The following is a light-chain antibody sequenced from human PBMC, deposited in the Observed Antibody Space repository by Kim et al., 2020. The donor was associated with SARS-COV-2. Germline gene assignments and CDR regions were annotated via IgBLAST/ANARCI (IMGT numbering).Light chain of an antibody. CDR1: NIGSKS. CDR2: YDS. J-gene: IGLJ1*01. CDR3: QVWDSSSDHYV. Sequence: SCELTQPPSVSVAPGKTARITCGGNNIGSKSVHWYQQKPGQAPVLVIYYDSDRPSGIPERFSGSNSGNTATLTISRVEAGDEADYYCQVWDSSSDHYVFG. V-gene: IGLV3-21*04.